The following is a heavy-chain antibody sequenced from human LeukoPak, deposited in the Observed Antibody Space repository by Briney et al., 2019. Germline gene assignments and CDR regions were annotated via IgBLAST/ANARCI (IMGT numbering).Heavy chain of an antibody. Sequence: SETLSLTCTVSGGAISSGDYYWSWIRQPPGKGLEWIGYIYYSGSTYYNPSLKSRVTISVDTSKNQFSLKLSSVTAADTAVYYCARDSMYSSSLDYWGQGTLVTVSS. CDR3: ARDSMYSSSLDY. J-gene: IGHJ4*02. CDR2: IYYSGST. D-gene: IGHD6-19*01. CDR1: GGAISSGDYY. V-gene: IGHV4-30-4*01.